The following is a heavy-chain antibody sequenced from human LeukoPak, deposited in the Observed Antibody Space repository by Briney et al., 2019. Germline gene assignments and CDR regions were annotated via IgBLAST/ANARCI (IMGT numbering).Heavy chain of an antibody. J-gene: IGHJ4*02. V-gene: IGHV4-34*01. D-gene: IGHD6-13*01. CDR3: ARNGRIAAARFYY. CDR1: GGSFSGYY. Sequence: SETLSLTCAVYGGSFSGYYWSWIRQPPGKGLEWIGEINHSGSANYNPSLKSRVTISVDTSKNQFSLKLSSVTAADTAVYYCARNGRIAAARFYYWGQGTLLTVSS. CDR2: INHSGSA.